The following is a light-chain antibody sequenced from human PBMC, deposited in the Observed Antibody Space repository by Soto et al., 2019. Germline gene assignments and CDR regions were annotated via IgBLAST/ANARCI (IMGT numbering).Light chain of an antibody. V-gene: IGLV2-8*01. CDR3: KSYAGSNTYV. CDR1: KSDIGVYDF. J-gene: IGLJ1*01. CDR2: EVV. Sequence: QSALTQPPSASGSPGQSVTISCPGTKSDIGVYDFFSWYQHHPGKAPRLIIYEVVQRPSGVPDRFSGSKSGNTASLTVSGLQAADEADYFCKSYAGSNTYVFGSGTKVTVL.